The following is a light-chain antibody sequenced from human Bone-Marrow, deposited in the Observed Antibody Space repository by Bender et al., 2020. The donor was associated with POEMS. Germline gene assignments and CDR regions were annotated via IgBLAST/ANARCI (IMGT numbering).Light chain of an antibody. CDR1: DLGDKY. V-gene: IGLV3-1*01. J-gene: IGLJ2*01. CDR3: QAWHTYSVI. Sequence: SYEVTQPPSVSVSPGQTASITCSGDDLGDKYVAWYQQKPGQSPVLVIYQDTKRPSGIPERFSGSNSGNTATLTISGTQAMDEADYYCQAWHTYSVIFGGGTKLTVL. CDR2: QDT.